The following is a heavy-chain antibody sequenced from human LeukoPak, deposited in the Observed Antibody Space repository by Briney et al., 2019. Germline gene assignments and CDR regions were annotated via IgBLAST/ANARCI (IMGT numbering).Heavy chain of an antibody. CDR2: ISSTGGTT. D-gene: IGHD6-19*01. J-gene: IGHJ4*02. CDR1: GITFSSYG. V-gene: IGHV3-23*01. CDR3: AKRHSSGWYYLDY. Sequence: GGSLRLSCAASGITFSSYGMSWVRQAPGKGLEWVSSISSTGGTTYYADSVKGRFTISRDNSKNTLYLQMNSLRAEDTAVYYCAKRHSSGWYYLDYWGQGTLVTVSS.